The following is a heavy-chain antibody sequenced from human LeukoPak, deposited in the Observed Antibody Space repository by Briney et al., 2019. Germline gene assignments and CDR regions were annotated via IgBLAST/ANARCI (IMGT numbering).Heavy chain of an antibody. CDR3: ARGHVWRGYYASAEYFQH. V-gene: IGHV4-39*01. D-gene: IGHD3-3*01. CDR2: VYNTGST. Sequence: SETLSLTCSVSGGSMSSENEYWGWIRQTPGKGLEWIGSVYNTGSTDYNPSLKRRVTISVDTSKNQFSLKLSSVTAADTAVYYCARGHVWRGYYASAEYFQHWGQGTLVTVSS. J-gene: IGHJ1*01. CDR1: GGSMSSENEY.